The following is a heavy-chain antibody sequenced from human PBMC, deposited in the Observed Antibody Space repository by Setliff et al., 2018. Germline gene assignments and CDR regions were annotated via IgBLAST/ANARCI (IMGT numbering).Heavy chain of an antibody. D-gene: IGHD2-8*01. CDR2: ISAYTGNT. V-gene: IGHV1-18*01. CDR3: SRLVRYCTSTSCQGASGVEY. CDR1: GYTFTNYG. Sequence: ASVKVSCKASGYTFTNYGINWVRQAPGQGLEWMGWISAYTGNTNYAQKLQGRVSMTTDTSTGTAYLELRSLRSDDTAVYYCSRLVRYCTSTSCQGASGVEYWGQGTLVTVS. J-gene: IGHJ4*02.